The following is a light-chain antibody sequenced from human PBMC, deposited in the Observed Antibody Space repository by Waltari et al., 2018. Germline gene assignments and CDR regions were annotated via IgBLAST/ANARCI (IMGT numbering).Light chain of an antibody. J-gene: IGLJ2*01. V-gene: IGLV1-44*01. CDR3: AGWDDNGNGRVI. CDR1: DSNIGRTT. Sequence: QSQLTQPPSASGTPGQTVSIPCSGGDSNIGRTTVNWYQQFPGTAPKLLIYGRGQRPSGVPDRFSGSKSGTSASLVISGLLSEDEATYYCAGWDDNGNGRVIFGGGTKLTVL. CDR2: GRG.